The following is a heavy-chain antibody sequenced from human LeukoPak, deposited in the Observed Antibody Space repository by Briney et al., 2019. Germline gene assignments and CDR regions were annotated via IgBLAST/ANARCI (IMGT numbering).Heavy chain of an antibody. D-gene: IGHD6-13*01. V-gene: IGHV4-30-2*01. J-gene: IGHJ6*03. CDR1: GGSISSGNYY. Sequence: SETLSLTCTVSGGSISSGNYYWSWIRQPPGKGPEWIGYTYHSGSTYYNPSLKSRVTISVDKSKNQFSLKVTSVTAADTAVYYCARGGLGSSSSHYYYYMDVWGKGTTVTVSS. CDR3: ARGGLGSSSSHYYYYMDV. CDR2: TYHSGST.